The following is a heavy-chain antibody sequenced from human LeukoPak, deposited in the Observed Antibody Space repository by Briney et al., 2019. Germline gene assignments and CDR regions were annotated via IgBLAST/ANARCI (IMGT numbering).Heavy chain of an antibody. Sequence: GASVKVSCKASGYTYTSYGISWVRQAAGQELEWMGWISAYNGKTNYAQKLQGRVTMTTDTSTSTAYMELRSLRSDDTAVYYCARGRIAAACSSYNWFDPWGQGTLVTVSS. CDR1: GYTYTSYG. CDR2: ISAYNGKT. J-gene: IGHJ5*02. V-gene: IGHV1-18*01. CDR3: ARGRIAAACSSYNWFDP. D-gene: IGHD6-13*01.